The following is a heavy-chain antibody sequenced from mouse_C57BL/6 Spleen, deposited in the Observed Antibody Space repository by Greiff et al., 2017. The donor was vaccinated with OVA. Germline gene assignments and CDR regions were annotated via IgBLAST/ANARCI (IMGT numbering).Heavy chain of an antibody. CDR1: GYAFSSYW. V-gene: IGHV1-80*01. J-gene: IGHJ3*01. CDR3: ARSGADAWFAD. Sequence: QVQLQQPGAELVKPGASVKISCKASGYAFSSYWMNWVKQRPGQGLEWIGKIYPGDGDTNYNGKFKGKATLTADKSSSTAYMQLSSLTSEDSAVYFCARSGADAWFADWGQGTLVTVSA. CDR2: IYPGDGDT.